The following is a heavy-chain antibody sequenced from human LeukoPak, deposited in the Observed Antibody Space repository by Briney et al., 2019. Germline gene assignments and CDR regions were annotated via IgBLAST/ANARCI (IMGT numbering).Heavy chain of an antibody. Sequence: PGGSLRLSCAASGFTFSSYSMNWVRQAPGKGLEWVSSISSSSSYIYYADSVKGRFTISRDNAKNSLYLQMNSLRAEDTAVYYCARPLRSPVTLDDAFDIWGQGTMVTVSS. V-gene: IGHV3-21*01. CDR3: ARPLRSPVTLDDAFDI. J-gene: IGHJ3*02. D-gene: IGHD4-23*01. CDR1: GFTFSSYS. CDR2: ISSSSSYI.